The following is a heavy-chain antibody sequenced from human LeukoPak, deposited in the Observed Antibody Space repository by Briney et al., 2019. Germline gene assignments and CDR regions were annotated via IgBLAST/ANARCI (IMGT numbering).Heavy chain of an antibody. CDR3: ARSVTYYGSGSLMYYFDY. V-gene: IGHV1-2*02. D-gene: IGHD3-10*01. CDR2: INPNSGGT. CDR1: GYTFTGYY. Sequence: ASVKVSCKASGYTFTGYYMHWVRQAPGQGLEWMGWINPNSGGTNYAQKFQGRVTMTRDTSISTAYMEPSRLRSDDTAVYYCARSVTYYGSGSLMYYFDYWGQGTLVTVSS. J-gene: IGHJ4*02.